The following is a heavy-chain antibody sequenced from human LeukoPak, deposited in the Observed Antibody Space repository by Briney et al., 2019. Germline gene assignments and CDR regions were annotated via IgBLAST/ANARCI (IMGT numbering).Heavy chain of an antibody. CDR3: AREGLPGLCTSTSCYAVFDP. V-gene: IGHV4-39*02. J-gene: IGHJ5*02. CDR1: GDSISSSGYF. D-gene: IGHD2-2*01. CDR2: LSFGGST. Sequence: KPSETLSLTCAVSGDSISSSGYFWGWIRQSPGNGLEWIGSLSFGGSTYYNPSLKSRVTISGDTAKNHVSLKLISVSAADTAVYYCAREGLPGLCTSTSCYAVFDPWGQGTLVTVSS.